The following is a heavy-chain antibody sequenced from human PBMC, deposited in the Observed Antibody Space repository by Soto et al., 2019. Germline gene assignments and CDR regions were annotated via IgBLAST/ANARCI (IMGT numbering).Heavy chain of an antibody. D-gene: IGHD6-19*01. CDR3: VDMIGQWLPRD. J-gene: IGHJ4*02. V-gene: IGHV4-59*04. CDR1: GGSISTSS. Sequence: SETLSLTCTVSGGSISTSSWNWIRQAPGKGLEWIGCVYYTGTSYYYPSLKSRVTIAVDTSRNQFSLKLNFVTAADTAVYYCVDMIGQWLPRDWGQGTVVTVSS. CDR2: VYYTGTS.